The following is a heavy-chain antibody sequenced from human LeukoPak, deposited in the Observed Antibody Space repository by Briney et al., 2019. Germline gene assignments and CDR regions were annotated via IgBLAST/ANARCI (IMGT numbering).Heavy chain of an antibody. J-gene: IGHJ4*02. CDR3: ARGSRSSDY. V-gene: IGHV4-59*01. CDR2: IYYSGST. Sequence: SETLSLTCTVSGGSISTYYWSWIRQPPGKGLEWIGYIYYSGSTNYNPSLKSRVTISVDTSKNQFSLKLSSVTAADTAVYYCARGSRSSDYWGQGTLVTVSS. CDR1: GGSISTYY.